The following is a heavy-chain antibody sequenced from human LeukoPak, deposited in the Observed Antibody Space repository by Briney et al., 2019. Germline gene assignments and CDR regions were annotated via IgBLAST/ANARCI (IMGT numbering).Heavy chain of an antibody. J-gene: IGHJ4*02. CDR1: GFTVSSNY. CDR3: ARGAAYCGGDCYFH. V-gene: IGHV3-53*01. CDR2: IYSGGST. D-gene: IGHD2-21*02. Sequence: PGGSLRLSCAASGFTVSSNYMSWVRQAPGKGLEWVSVIYSGGSTYYADSVKGRFTISRDNSKNTLYLQMNSLRAEDTAVYYCARGAAYCGGDCYFHWGQGTLVTVSS.